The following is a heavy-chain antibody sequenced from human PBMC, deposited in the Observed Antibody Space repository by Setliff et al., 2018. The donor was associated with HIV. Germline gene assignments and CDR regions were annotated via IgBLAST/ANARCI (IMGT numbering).Heavy chain of an antibody. D-gene: IGHD1-7*01. CDR3: ARGSVTRGTMDFDN. CDR1: GFYFSDYY. CDR2: ISSSGDTI. J-gene: IGHJ4*02. Sequence: GGSLRLSCAASGFYFSDYYMSWIRQAPGKGLEWVAFISSSGDTIYYAESVKGRFTISRDNPENSLFLQMNSLRVEDTAVYYCARGSVTRGTMDFDNWGQGTLVTVSS. V-gene: IGHV3-11*04.